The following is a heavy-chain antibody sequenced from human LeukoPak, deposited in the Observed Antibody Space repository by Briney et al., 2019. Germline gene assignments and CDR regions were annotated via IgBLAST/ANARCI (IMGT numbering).Heavy chain of an antibody. CDR1: GFTFSDYY. J-gene: IGHJ6*03. CDR3: ARDGYYYDSSGYPIYYMDV. Sequence: PGGSLRLSCAASGFTFSDYYMSWIRQAPGKGLEWVAVISYDGSNKYYADSVKGRFTISRDNSKNTLYLQMNSLRAEDTAVYYCARDGYYYDSSGYPIYYMDVWGKGTTVTVSS. CDR2: ISYDGSNK. V-gene: IGHV3-30-3*01. D-gene: IGHD3-22*01.